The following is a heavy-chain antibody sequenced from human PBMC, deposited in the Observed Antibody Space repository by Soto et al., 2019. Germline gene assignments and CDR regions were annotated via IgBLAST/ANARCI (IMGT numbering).Heavy chain of an antibody. J-gene: IGHJ6*02. CDR3: AKAGYCSSTSCYGYYYYGLDV. CDR1: GFTFYNYA. D-gene: IGHD2-2*01. Sequence: GGSLRLSCGASGFTFYNYAMSWVRQAPGKGLEWVSAISGIGDSTYYADSVKGRFTISRDNSKSTLYVQMNSLRAEDTAIYYCAKAGYCSSTSCYGYYYYGLDVWGQGTTVTVSS. CDR2: ISGIGDST. V-gene: IGHV3-23*01.